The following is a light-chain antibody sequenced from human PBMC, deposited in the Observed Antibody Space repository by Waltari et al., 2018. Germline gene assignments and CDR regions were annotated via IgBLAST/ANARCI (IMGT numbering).Light chain of an antibody. Sequence: QSALTQPPSASGSPGQSVTISCTGTSSDVGGYKFVSWYQQHPGKAPKLMIYEVIKRPSRVPDRFSGSKSGNTASLTVSGLQAEDEADYYCSSYAGSNNVVFGGGTKLTVL. CDR3: SSYAGSNNVV. CDR2: EVI. J-gene: IGLJ2*01. V-gene: IGLV2-8*01. CDR1: SSDVGGYKF.